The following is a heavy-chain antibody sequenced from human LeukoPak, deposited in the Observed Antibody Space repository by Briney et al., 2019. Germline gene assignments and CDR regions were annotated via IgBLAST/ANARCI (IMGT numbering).Heavy chain of an antibody. J-gene: IGHJ4*02. Sequence: SETLSLTCTVSGGSISSYYWSWIRQPPGKGLEWIGYIYYSGSTNYNPSLKSRVTISVDTSKNQFSLKLSSVTAADTAVYYCARLPYGDYFDYWGQGTLVTVSS. CDR3: ARLPYGDYFDY. D-gene: IGHD4-17*01. CDR2: IYYSGST. CDR1: GGSISSYY. V-gene: IGHV4-59*08.